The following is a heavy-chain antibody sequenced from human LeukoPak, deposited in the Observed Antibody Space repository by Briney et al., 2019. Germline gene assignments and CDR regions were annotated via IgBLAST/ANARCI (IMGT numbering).Heavy chain of an antibody. CDR2: IKQDGSEK. D-gene: IGHD3-3*01. Sequence: GRSLRLSCAASGFTFSSYWMSWVRQAPGKGLEWVANIKQDGSEKYYVDSVKGRFTISRDNAKNSLYLQMNSLRAEDTAVYYCARDPNYYDFWSGYYCRWGQGTLVTVSS. CDR3: ARDPNYYDFWSGYYCR. CDR1: GFTFSSYW. J-gene: IGHJ4*02. V-gene: IGHV3-7*03.